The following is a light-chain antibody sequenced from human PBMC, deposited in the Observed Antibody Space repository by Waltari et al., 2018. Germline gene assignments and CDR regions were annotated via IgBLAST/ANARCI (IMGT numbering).Light chain of an antibody. J-gene: IGKJ3*01. V-gene: IGKV1-39*01. CDR2: AAS. CDR1: HSISSY. Sequence: DTQMLQSPSSLSASVGDRVTITCRVSHSISSYLNLYQHKPGKAPKLLIYAASSLQSGVPSRFSGSGAGTDFTLTISSLQPEDFATYYCQQSYSYFTFGPGTKVDIK. CDR3: QQSYSYFT.